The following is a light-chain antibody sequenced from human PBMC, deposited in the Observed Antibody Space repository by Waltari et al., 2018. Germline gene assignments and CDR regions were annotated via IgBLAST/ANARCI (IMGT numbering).Light chain of an antibody. CDR1: RSNIRAGHD. Sequence: QSVLTQPPSVSGAPGQRVPIPCTGSRSNIRAGHDVHWYQQLPGTAPKLLIYGNSNRPSGVPDRFSGSKSGTSASLAITGLQAEDEADYYCQSYDSSLSGYVVFGGGTKLTVL. CDR3: QSYDSSLSGYVV. CDR2: GNS. J-gene: IGLJ2*01. V-gene: IGLV1-40*01.